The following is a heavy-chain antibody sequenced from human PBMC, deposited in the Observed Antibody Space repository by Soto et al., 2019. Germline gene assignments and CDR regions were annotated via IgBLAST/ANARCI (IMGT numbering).Heavy chain of an antibody. CDR2: ISSSSSTI. CDR1: GFTFSSYS. D-gene: IGHD3-22*01. J-gene: IGHJ3*02. CDR3: ARDQGTQLYYYDSSGYYYVRLGAFDI. Sequence: GGSLRLSCAASGFTFSSYSMNWVRQAPGKGLEWVSYISSSSSTIYYADSVKGRFTISRDNAKNSLYLQMNSLRDEDTAVYYCARDQGTQLYYYDSSGYYYVRLGAFDIWGQGTMVTVSS. V-gene: IGHV3-48*02.